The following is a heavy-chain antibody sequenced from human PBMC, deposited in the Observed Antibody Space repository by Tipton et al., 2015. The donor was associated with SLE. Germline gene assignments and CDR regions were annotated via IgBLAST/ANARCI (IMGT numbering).Heavy chain of an antibody. V-gene: IGHV4-4*09. CDR3: ARLKIGRPQERYFDL. CDR1: GDSISSSY. J-gene: IGHJ2*01. CDR2: IHPSGST. D-gene: IGHD6-6*01. Sequence: TLSLTCTVSGDSISSSYWSWLRQPPGKGPEWIGFIHPSGSTNYNPSLRSRVTISIDTSKNQFSLRLNSVTAADTAVYYCARLKIGRPQERYFDLWGRGTLPTVSS.